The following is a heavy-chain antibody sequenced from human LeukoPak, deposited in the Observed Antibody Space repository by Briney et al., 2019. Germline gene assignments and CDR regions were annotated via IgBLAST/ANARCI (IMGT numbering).Heavy chain of an antibody. CDR2: ISYDGSNN. V-gene: IGHV3-30*04. D-gene: IGHD4-11*01. Sequence: GGSLTLSCAASGFTFSTYAIHWVRQAPAKGLERVAVISYDGSNNYYADSVKGRFTISRDNSKNTLYLQMSSLRADDTAVYYCARDRTTNWSGYSKPNFHYWGQGTLVTVS. CDR1: GFTFSTYA. CDR3: ARDRTTNWSGYSKPNFHY. J-gene: IGHJ4*02.